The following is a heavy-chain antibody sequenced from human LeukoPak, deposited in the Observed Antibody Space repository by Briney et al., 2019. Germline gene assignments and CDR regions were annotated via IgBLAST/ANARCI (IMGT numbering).Heavy chain of an antibody. J-gene: IGHJ4*02. Sequence: GGSLRLSCAASGFTFSSYAMHWVRQAPGKGLEWVAVISYDGSNKYYADSVKGRFTISRDNSKNTLYLQMNSLRAEDTAVYYCARGEMRYDYWGQGTLVIVSS. V-gene: IGHV3-30-3*01. CDR2: ISYDGSNK. CDR1: GFTFSSYA. CDR3: ARGEMRYDY.